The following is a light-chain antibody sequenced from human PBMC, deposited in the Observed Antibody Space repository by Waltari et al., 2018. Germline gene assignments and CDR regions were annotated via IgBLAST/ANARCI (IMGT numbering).Light chain of an antibody. Sequence: EITMTQSPGTLSVSPGEKATPSCRASQSVSANIAWYQQKPGQAPRLLIYGASTRAPGIPARFSGSGSGTEFTLTISSVQSEDFGLYYCQQYNNWPPWTFGQGTKVDIK. CDR2: GAS. J-gene: IGKJ1*01. CDR1: QSVSAN. CDR3: QQYNNWPPWT. V-gene: IGKV3-15*01.